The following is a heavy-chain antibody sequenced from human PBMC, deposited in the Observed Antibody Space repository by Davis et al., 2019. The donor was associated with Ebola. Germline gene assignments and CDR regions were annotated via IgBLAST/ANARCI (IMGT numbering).Heavy chain of an antibody. V-gene: IGHV3-15*01. CDR2: ITGKTDGGTT. CDR1: GFTVCDAW. J-gene: IGHJ4*02. Sequence: GESLKISCAASGFTVCDAWMSWVRQSQGKGLEWVGRITGKTDGGTTDYDAPVKGRFFISRDESKNTLYLQMNNLKIEDTAMYFCTTDLSGNSRAIDYWGQGTLVTVSS. CDR3: TTDLSGNSRAIDY. D-gene: IGHD1-26*01.